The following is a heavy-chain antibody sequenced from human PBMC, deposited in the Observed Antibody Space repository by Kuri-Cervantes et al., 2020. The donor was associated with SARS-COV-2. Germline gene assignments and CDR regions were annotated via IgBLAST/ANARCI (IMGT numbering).Heavy chain of an antibody. D-gene: IGHD3-16*01. V-gene: IGHV1-69*13. CDR3: AMLPRPRNAFDI. Sequence: SVKVSCKASGGTFSSYAISWVRQAPGQGLEWMRGIIPIFGTANYAQKFQGRVTITADESTSTAYMELSSLRSEDTAVYYCAMLPRPRNAFDIWGQGTMVTVSS. J-gene: IGHJ3*02. CDR1: GGTFSSYA. CDR2: IIPIFGTA.